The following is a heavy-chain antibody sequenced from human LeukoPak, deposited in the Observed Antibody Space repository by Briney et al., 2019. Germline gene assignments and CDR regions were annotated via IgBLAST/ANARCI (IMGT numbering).Heavy chain of an antibody. CDR1: GGSFSGYY. V-gene: IGHV4-34*01. D-gene: IGHD3-3*01. CDR3: ARVRYYDFWSGYYGPKHKDYVHYFDY. CDR2: INHSGST. Sequence: PSETLSLTCAVYGGSFSGYYWSWIRQPPGKGLEWIGEINHSGSTNYNPSLKSRVTISVDTSKNQFSLKLSSVTAGDTAVYYCARVRYYDFWSGYYGPKHKDYVHYFDYWGQGTLVTVSS. J-gene: IGHJ4*02.